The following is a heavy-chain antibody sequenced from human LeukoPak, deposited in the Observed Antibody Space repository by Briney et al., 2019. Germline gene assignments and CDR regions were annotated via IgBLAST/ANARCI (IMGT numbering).Heavy chain of an antibody. J-gene: IGHJ5*02. CDR2: IYYSEST. Sequence: PSETLSLTCTVSAGSISSTSYYWGWIRQPPVKGLEWIGNIYYSESTYYNPSLKSRITIYVDTSKNQFSLKLSSVTAADTAVYYCARREYCSDGSCYQVWFDPWGQGTLVTVSS. CDR1: AGSISSTSYY. CDR3: ARREYCSDGSCYQVWFDP. V-gene: IGHV4-39*01. D-gene: IGHD2-15*01.